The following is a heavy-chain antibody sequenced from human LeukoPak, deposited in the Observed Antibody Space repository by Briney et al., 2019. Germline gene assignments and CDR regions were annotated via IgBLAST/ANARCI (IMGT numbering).Heavy chain of an antibody. Sequence: PSETLSLTCTVSGGSISSYYWSWIRQPPGKGLEWIGEINHSGSTNYNPSLKSRVTISVDTSKNQFSLKLSSVTAADTAVYYCARGRPKYSSSWYYVAFDIWGQGTMVTVSS. CDR2: INHSGST. J-gene: IGHJ3*02. D-gene: IGHD6-13*01. V-gene: IGHV4-34*01. CDR1: GGSISSYY. CDR3: ARGRPKYSSSWYYVAFDI.